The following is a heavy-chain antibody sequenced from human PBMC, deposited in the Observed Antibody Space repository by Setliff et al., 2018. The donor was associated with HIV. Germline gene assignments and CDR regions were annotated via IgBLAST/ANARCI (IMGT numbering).Heavy chain of an antibody. V-gene: IGHV3-73*01. CDR3: IPGGSSSIFFPH. J-gene: IGHJ4*02. CDR1: GFGFSGSA. CDR2: IRTKANSYAT. Sequence: GESLTISCAASGFGFSGSAMHWVRQASGKGLEWVGHIRTKANSYATVYAASVKGRFTISRDDAKNTAYLQMSSLKTEDTALYYCIPGGSSSIFFPHWGRGTLVTVSS. D-gene: IGHD2-2*01.